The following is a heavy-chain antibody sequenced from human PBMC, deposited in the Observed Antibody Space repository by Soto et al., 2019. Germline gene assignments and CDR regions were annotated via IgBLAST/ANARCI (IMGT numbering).Heavy chain of an antibody. CDR3: TRDQGGSYDSWFDP. Sequence: EVQVVESGGGLVKPGGSLRLSCNFSFSMYSMDWVRQAPGKGLEWVASISSGSDFIKYAYSVKGRCTISRDNTKNSVSLQMSSLRVEDTAMYYCTRDQGGSYDSWFDPWGRGTLVTVSS. CDR1: FSMYS. CDR2: ISSGSDFI. D-gene: IGHD1-26*01. J-gene: IGHJ5*02. V-gene: IGHV3-21*02.